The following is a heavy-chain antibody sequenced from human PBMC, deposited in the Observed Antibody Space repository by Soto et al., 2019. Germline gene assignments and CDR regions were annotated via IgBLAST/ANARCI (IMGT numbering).Heavy chain of an antibody. V-gene: IGHV4-61*08. Sequence: SETLSLTCTVSGGSISSGGYYWSWIRQHPGKGLEWIGYIYYSGSTNYNPSLKSRVTISVDTSKNQFSLKLSSVTAADTAVYYCARGKMITFGGVINWFDPWGQGTLVTVSS. CDR3: ARGKMITFGGVINWFDP. D-gene: IGHD3-16*01. CDR1: GGSISSGGYY. J-gene: IGHJ5*02. CDR2: IYYSGST.